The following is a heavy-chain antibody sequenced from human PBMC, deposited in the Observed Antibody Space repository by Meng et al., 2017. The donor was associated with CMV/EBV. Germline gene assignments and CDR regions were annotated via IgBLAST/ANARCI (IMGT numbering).Heavy chain of an antibody. CDR1: GFTFSSYG. V-gene: IGHV3-30*02. Sequence: GGSLRLSCAASGFTFSSYGMHWVRQAPGKGLEWVSFIRYDGSNKYYADSVKGRFTISRDNSKNTLYLQMNSLRAEDTAVYYCAKDGIWRLRYFDLYGMDVWGQGTTVTVSS. CDR2: IRYDGSNK. J-gene: IGHJ6*02. CDR3: AKDGIWRLRYFDLYGMDV. D-gene: IGHD3-9*01.